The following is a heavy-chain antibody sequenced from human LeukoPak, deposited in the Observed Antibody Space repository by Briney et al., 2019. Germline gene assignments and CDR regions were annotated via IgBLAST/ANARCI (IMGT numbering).Heavy chain of an antibody. V-gene: IGHV3-49*04. CDR1: GFTFGDYA. J-gene: IGHJ4*02. Sequence: PGGSLRLSCTASGFTFGDYAMSWVRQAPGKGLEWVGFIRSKAYGGTTEYAASVKGRFTISRDDSKSIAYLQMNSLKTEDTAVYYCTRKFYYTDKLLLRYFELAFDYWGQGTLVTVSS. CDR3: TRKFYYTDKLLLRYFELAFDY. D-gene: IGHD3-9*01. CDR2: IRSKAYGGTT.